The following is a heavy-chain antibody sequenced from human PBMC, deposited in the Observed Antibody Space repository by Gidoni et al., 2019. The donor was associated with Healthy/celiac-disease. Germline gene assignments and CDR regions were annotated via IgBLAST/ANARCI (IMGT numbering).Heavy chain of an antibody. Sequence: QVQLQQWGAGLLKPSETLSPTCAVYGGSFSGYYWTCIRQPPGKGLEWIGEINHSGSTNYTPSLKSRVTISVDTSKNQFSLKLSSVTAADTAVYYCARGRNRYSSSSGGDYWGQGTLVTVSS. CDR3: ARGRNRYSSSSGGDY. D-gene: IGHD6-13*01. CDR2: INHSGST. V-gene: IGHV4-34*01. J-gene: IGHJ4*02. CDR1: GGSFSGYY.